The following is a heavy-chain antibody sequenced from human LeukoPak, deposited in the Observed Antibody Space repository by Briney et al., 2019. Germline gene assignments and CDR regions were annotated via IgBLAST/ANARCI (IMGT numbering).Heavy chain of an antibody. V-gene: IGHV4-4*07. D-gene: IGHD4-11*01. J-gene: IGHJ4*02. CDR1: GGSISSYY. Sequence: SETLSLTCTVSGGSISSYYWNWIRQPAGKGLEWIGRISTSGSTSYNPSLKSRVTMSIDTSKNQFSLKLSSVTAADTAVYYCARYSDYTGFQYWGQGTLVTVSS. CDR3: ARYSDYTGFQY. CDR2: ISTSGST.